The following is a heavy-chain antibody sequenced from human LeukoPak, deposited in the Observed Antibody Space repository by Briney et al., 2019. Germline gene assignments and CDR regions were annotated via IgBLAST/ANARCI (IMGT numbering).Heavy chain of an antibody. CDR1: GYTLTSYG. V-gene: IGHV1-18*01. CDR2: ISGYNGNT. Sequence: ASVKVSCKASGYTLTSYGISWVRQAPGQGLEWMGWISGYNGNTNYAQKLQGRVTMTTDTSTSTAYMELSSLRSEDTAVYYCARNLWFGESSDAFDMWGQGTMVTVSS. CDR3: ARNLWFGESSDAFDM. D-gene: IGHD3-10*01. J-gene: IGHJ3*02.